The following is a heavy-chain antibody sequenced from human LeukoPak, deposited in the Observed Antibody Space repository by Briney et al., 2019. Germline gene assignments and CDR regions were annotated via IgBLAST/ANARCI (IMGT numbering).Heavy chain of an antibody. D-gene: IGHD7-27*01. V-gene: IGHV1-69*05. CDR3: ARDLANWGSSFDY. CDR2: IIPIFATT. J-gene: IGHJ4*02. Sequence: ASVKVSCKASGDTFNSYAISWVRQAPGQGLEWMGRIIPIFATTNYAQKFQGRVTITTDESTSTAYMELSSLRSKDTAVYYCARDLANWGSSFDYWGQGTLVTVSS. CDR1: GDTFNSYA.